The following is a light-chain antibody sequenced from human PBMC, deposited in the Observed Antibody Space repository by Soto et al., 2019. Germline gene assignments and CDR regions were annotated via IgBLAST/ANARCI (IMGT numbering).Light chain of an antibody. CDR1: RADIGAGSE. V-gene: IGLV1-40*01. Sequence: QLVLTQPPSLSGAPGQRVTISCTGSRADIGAGSEVHWYQQLPGTAPKLLIFGSTNRPSGVPDRFSGSKSATSASLAITGLQAEDEADDYCQSYDNSLSAYVFGTGTKLTVL. CDR3: QSYDNSLSAYV. CDR2: GST. J-gene: IGLJ1*01.